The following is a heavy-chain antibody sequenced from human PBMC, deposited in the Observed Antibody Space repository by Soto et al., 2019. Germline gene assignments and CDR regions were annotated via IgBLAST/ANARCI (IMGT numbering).Heavy chain of an antibody. CDR3: VRGSNGWSGRDY. CDR2: IPGDGADT. D-gene: IGHD6-19*01. J-gene: IGHJ4*02. CDR1: GFTFSDYW. V-gene: IGHV3-74*01. Sequence: EVQLVESGGDSAQPGGSLRLSCAASGFTFSDYWMYWVRQAPGKGPVWVSRIPGDGADTQYADSVKGRFTISRDNSGNTLFLQMTGLRAEDTGVYYCVRGSNGWSGRDYWGQGTLVTVTS.